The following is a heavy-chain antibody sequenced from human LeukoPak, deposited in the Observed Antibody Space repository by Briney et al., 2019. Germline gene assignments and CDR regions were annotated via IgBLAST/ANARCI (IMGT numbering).Heavy chain of an antibody. V-gene: IGHV3-66*01. J-gene: IGHJ4*02. CDR2: IYSDDNT. CDR3: ARSPEGSGGGIDY. D-gene: IGHD3-10*01. Sequence: TGGSLRLSCAASGFTVSSNYMSRVRQAPGKGLEWVSVIYSDDNTYYADSVKGRFTISRDNFKNTLSLQMNSLRAEDTAGYYCARSPEGSGGGIDYWGQGTLVTVSS. CDR1: GFTVSSNY.